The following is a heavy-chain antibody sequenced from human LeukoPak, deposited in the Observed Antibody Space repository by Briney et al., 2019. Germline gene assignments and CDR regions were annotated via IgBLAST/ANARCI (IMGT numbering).Heavy chain of an antibody. V-gene: IGHV4-39*07. Sequence: SETLSLTCTVSGGSISSSSYYWGWIRQPPGKGLEWIGSIYYSGSTYYNPSLKSRVTMSVDTSKNQFSLKLSSVTAADTAVYYCARGVYGVYVYDYWGQGTLVTVSS. CDR1: GGSISSSSYY. CDR3: ARGVYGVYVYDY. CDR2: IYYSGST. J-gene: IGHJ4*02. D-gene: IGHD4-17*01.